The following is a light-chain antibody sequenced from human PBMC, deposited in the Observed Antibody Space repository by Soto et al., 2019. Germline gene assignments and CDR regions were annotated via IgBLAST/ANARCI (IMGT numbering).Light chain of an antibody. J-gene: IGKJ4*01. Sequence: EKVLTQSPVTLSVSLGERATLSCRASQSITTNLAWYQQKPGQAPRLLIFGASNRATGIPARFSGSGSGTEFSLTISSLQSEDSAIYYCQHYNDWPPLTFGGGTKVEN. CDR2: GAS. CDR3: QHYNDWPPLT. CDR1: QSITTN. V-gene: IGKV3-15*01.